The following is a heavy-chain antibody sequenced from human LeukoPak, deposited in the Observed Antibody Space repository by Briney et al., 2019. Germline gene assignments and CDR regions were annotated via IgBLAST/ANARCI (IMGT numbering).Heavy chain of an antibody. V-gene: IGHV4-31*03. CDR1: GGSISSGGYY. CDR3: ARVLGGSTSYFLPLYYFDY. CDR2: IYYSGST. J-gene: IGHJ4*02. D-gene: IGHD2-2*01. Sequence: SQTLSLTCTVSGGSISSGGYYWSWVRQHPGKGLEWIGYIYYSGSTYYNPSLKSRVTISVDTSKNQFSLKLSSVTAADTAVYYCARVLGGSTSYFLPLYYFDYWGQGTLVTVSS.